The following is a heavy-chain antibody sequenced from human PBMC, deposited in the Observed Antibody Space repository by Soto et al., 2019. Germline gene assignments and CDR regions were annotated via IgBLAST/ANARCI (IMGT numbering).Heavy chain of an antibody. J-gene: IGHJ5*01. CDR1: GDSISSFNW. D-gene: IGHD3-10*01. CDR2: IYHSGST. CDR3: ATFSGFFTISPFDA. Sequence: SETLSLTCGVSGDSISSFNWWSLVRQSPGKVLGWIGEIYHSGSTNYNPSLKSRVTMSVDKSKNQFSLQLDSVAAADTALYYCATFSGFFTISPFDAWGQGLLVTVSS. V-gene: IGHV4-4*02.